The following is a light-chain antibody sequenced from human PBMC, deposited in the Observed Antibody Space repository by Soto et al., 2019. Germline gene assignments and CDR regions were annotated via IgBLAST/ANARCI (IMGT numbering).Light chain of an antibody. CDR2: KAS. J-gene: IGKJ2*01. CDR3: LQYFSYPYT. CDR1: QSVTNW. Sequence: DIQMTQSPSTLSASVGDRVTITCRASQSVTNWLTWYQQKPGKAPKVLIYKASNLQSGVPSRFSGSGSGTEFTLTISSLQPDDSATYYCLQYFSYPYTFGQGTKLEIK. V-gene: IGKV1-5*03.